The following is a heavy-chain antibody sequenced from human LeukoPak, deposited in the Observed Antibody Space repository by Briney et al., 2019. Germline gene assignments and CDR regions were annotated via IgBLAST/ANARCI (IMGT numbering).Heavy chain of an antibody. CDR3: AHGAMYQLDY. D-gene: IGHD2-2*01. CDR2: IIGGAGST. Sequence: GGILRLSCAASGFSFSSHGMSWVRQAPGKGLEWVSGIIGGAGSTYYADSVKGRFTISGDNSKNTLFLQMNSLRAEDTAVYYCAHGAMYQLDYWGQGTLVTVSS. CDR1: GFSFSSHG. J-gene: IGHJ4*02. V-gene: IGHV3-23*01.